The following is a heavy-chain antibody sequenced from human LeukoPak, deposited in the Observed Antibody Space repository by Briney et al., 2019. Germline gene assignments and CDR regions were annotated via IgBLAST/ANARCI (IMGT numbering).Heavy chain of an antibody. V-gene: IGHV3-30*02. D-gene: IGHD4-11*01. CDR1: GFIFSSYG. J-gene: IGHJ4*02. CDR2: IRYDGSDK. CDR3: ARDLYSKNAFDY. Sequence: GGSLRLSCAASGFIFSSYGMHWVRQAPGKGLEWVAFIRYDGSDKFYADSVKGRFTISRDNAKNSLYLQMNSLRAEDTAVYYCARDLYSKNAFDYWGQGTLVTVSS.